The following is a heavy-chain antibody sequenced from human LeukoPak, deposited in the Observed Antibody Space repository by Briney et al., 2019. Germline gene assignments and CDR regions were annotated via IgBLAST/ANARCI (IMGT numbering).Heavy chain of an antibody. CDR3: ARAAYDNSGYLTL. CDR1: GFTFNNYA. Sequence: GGSLRLSCAASGFTFNNYAMNWVRQAPGKGLEWVAVIWYDGTNKYYADSVKGRFTISRDSPKNTLYLQMNSLRAEDTAVYYCARAAYDNSGYLTLWGQGTLVTVSS. V-gene: IGHV3-33*08. J-gene: IGHJ4*02. D-gene: IGHD3-22*01. CDR2: IWYDGTNK.